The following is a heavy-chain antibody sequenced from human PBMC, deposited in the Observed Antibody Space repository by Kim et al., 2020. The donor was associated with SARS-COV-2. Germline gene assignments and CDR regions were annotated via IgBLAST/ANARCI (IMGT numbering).Heavy chain of an antibody. D-gene: IGHD3-10*01. CDR2: IKQDGSEK. CDR1: GFTFSTYW. Sequence: GGSLRLSCAASGFTFSTYWMSWVRQAPGKGLEWVANIKQDGSEKNYVDSVKGRFTISRDNAKNSVYLQMNSLRAEDTAVYYCARDGSGSYYKYWGQGTLVTVSS. J-gene: IGHJ4*02. CDR3: ARDGSGSYYKY. V-gene: IGHV3-7*03.